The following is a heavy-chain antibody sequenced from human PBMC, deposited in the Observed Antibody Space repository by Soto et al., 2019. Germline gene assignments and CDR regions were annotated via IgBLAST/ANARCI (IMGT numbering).Heavy chain of an antibody. V-gene: IGHV3-23*01. J-gene: IGHJ6*02. Sequence: GGSLRLSCAASGFSVTSNYLTWVRQAPGTGQEWVSAISGSGGSTHYADSEKGRFTISRDNSKNTLYLQMNSLRAEDTAVYYCAKDTGTRIAAAGTRAYYYYGMDVWGQGTTVTVSS. CDR3: AKDTGTRIAAAGTRAYYYYGMDV. CDR1: GFSVTSNY. CDR2: ISGSGGST. D-gene: IGHD6-13*01.